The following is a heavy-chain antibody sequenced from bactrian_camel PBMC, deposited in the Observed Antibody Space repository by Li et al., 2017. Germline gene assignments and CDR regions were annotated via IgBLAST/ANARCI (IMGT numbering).Heavy chain of an antibody. V-gene: IGHV3S53*01. J-gene: IGHJ4*01. Sequence: HVQLVESGGGSAQVGGSLKLACTASVRTKCMGWFRQAPGKQREGVALQLVGGTTYIIDSVKGRFSLSNDNDRNTMYLQMNSLKPEDTAMYYCAGRTDGNCGVWYLTTTSAFQYWGQGTQVTVS. CDR1: VRTKC. CDR3: AGRTDGNCGVWYLTTTSAFQY. D-gene: IGHD3*01. CDR2: QLVGGTT.